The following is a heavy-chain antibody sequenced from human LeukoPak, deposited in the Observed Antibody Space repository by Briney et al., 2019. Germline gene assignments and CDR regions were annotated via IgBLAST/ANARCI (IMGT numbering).Heavy chain of an antibody. J-gene: IGHJ4*01. D-gene: IGHD3-22*01. V-gene: IGHV4-59*08. CDR2: IYSSGSA. Sequence: PSETLTLTCTVSGASINNNFWTWIRQPPGKGLEWIGYIYSSGSANDNPSLKSRVIISGDTSKNQISLNLTSVTAADTGVYFCARHRDYYDTWGHGTLVAVSS. CDR3: ARHRDYYDT. CDR1: GASINNNF.